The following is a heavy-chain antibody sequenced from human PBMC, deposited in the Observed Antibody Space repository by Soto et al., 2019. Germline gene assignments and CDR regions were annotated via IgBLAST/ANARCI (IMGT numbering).Heavy chain of an antibody. CDR2: ISGSGGST. CDR1: GFTFSSYA. Sequence: PGGSLRLSCAASGFTFSSYAMSWVRQAPGKGLEWVSAISGSGGSTYYADSVKGRFTISRDNSKNTLYLQMNSLRDEDTAVYYCARDLITVYSSSSAPHDYWGQGTLVTVSS. D-gene: IGHD6-6*01. V-gene: IGHV3-23*01. CDR3: ARDLITVYSSSSAPHDY. J-gene: IGHJ4*02.